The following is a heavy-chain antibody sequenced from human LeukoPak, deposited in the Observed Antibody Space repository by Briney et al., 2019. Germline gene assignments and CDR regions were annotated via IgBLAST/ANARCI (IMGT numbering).Heavy chain of an antibody. CDR3: GKDLNGSFSFDQ. CDR2: INDNGYNT. J-gene: IGHJ4*02. Sequence: GGSLRLSCSASGFTFSNFVMHWVRQAPGKGLEYVAIINDNGYNTDYAGSVKGRFTVARDNSKNTLYLQMSSLRPEDTAVYYCGKDLNGSFSFDQWGQGTLVTVSS. V-gene: IGHV3-64D*09. CDR1: GFTFSNFV. D-gene: IGHD1-26*01.